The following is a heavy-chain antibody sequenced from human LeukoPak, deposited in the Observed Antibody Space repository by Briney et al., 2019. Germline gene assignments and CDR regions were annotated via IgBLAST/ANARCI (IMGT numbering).Heavy chain of an antibody. CDR3: AKQDDGSAYYYGFDY. CDR2: ISGSGDNT. Sequence: GGSLRLSCVASGFSFSDYAMSWVRQAPGKGLEWVSGISGSGDNTYNADSVKGRFTISRDNSKNTLYVQMSSLRAEDTAVYYCAKQDDGSAYYYGFDYWGRGTLVTVSS. CDR1: GFSFSDYA. D-gene: IGHD3-22*01. V-gene: IGHV3-23*01. J-gene: IGHJ4*02.